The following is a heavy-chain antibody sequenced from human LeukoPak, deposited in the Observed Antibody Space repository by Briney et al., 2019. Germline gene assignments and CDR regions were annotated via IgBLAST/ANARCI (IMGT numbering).Heavy chain of an antibody. CDR2: INPNSGGT. CDR3: ARSPHILTGENFDY. V-gene: IGHV1-2*02. D-gene: IGHD3-9*01. CDR1: GYTFTNYG. J-gene: IGHJ4*02. Sequence: GASVKVSCKASGYTFTNYGISWVRQAPGQGLEWMGWINPNSGGTNYAQKFQGRVTMTRDTSITTAYMEMSRLRSDDTALYYCARSPHILTGENFDYWGQGTLVTVSS.